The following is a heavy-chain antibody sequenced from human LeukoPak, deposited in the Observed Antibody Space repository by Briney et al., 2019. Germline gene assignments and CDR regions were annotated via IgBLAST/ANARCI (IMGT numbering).Heavy chain of an antibody. V-gene: IGHV3-7*05. CDR2: IKQDESEK. Sequence: GGPLRLCCAASGFTFSSYWMSWVRQAPGKGLEWVANIKQDESEKYYVDSVKGRFTISRDNAKNSLYLQMNSLRAEDTAVYYCARAHIAVGEKYFDYWGQGTLVTVSS. J-gene: IGHJ4*02. CDR3: ARAHIAVGEKYFDY. CDR1: GFTFSSYW. D-gene: IGHD6-19*01.